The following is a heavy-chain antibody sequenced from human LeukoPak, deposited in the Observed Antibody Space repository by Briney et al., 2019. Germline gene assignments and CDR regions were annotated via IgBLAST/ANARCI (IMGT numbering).Heavy chain of an antibody. CDR2: INHSGST. CDR1: GGSFSGYY. Sequence: SETQSLTCAVYGGSFSGYYWSWIRQPPGKGLEWIGEINHSGSTNYNPSLKSRVTISVDTSKNQFSLKLSSVTAADTAVYYCARGDYGRGFDYWGQGTLVTVSS. D-gene: IGHD4-17*01. CDR3: ARGDYGRGFDY. J-gene: IGHJ4*02. V-gene: IGHV4-34*01.